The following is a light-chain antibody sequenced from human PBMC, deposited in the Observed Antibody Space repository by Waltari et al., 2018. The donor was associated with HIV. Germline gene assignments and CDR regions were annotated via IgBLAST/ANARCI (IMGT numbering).Light chain of an antibody. CDR1: QSISNI. V-gene: IGKV3-15*01. CDR3: QQYNNWPPT. J-gene: IGKJ1*01. CDR2: GAS. Sequence: EIVMTQSPATLSVSQGDRATLSCRASQSISNILAWYQQKPGQAPRLLIYGASTRATGIPARFSGSGSGTEFTLTISSLQSEDFAVYYCQQYNNWPPTFGQGTKVEIK.